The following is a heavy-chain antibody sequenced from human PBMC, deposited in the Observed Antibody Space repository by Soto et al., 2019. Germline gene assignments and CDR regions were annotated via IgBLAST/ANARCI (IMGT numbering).Heavy chain of an antibody. J-gene: IGHJ4*02. CDR3: ARVPGGNAPHSFDY. Sequence: QVQMVQSGAEVKKPGASVKVSCKASGYSLNSYGFSWVRQAPGQGLEWMGWISAYNGNTDYAQKLQGRVTMTTDTXXSTDYMELRSLSSDDTAVYYCARVPGGNAPHSFDYWGQGTLVTVSS. CDR1: GYSLNSYG. D-gene: IGHD2-15*01. CDR2: ISAYNGNT. V-gene: IGHV1-18*01.